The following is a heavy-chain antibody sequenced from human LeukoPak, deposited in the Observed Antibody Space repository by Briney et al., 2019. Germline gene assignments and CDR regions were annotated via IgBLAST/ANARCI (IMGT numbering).Heavy chain of an antibody. J-gene: IGHJ6*03. Sequence: PGGSLRLSCAASGFTFSSYGMQWVRQAPGKGLEWVAVIWNDGSNKCYADSVKGRFNISRDNSKNTLYLQMNSLRAEDTAVYYCAKGGSSSWYYYYMDVWGKGTTVTVSS. CDR3: AKGGSSSWYYYYMDV. CDR2: IWNDGSNK. V-gene: IGHV3-33*06. D-gene: IGHD6-13*01. CDR1: GFTFSSYG.